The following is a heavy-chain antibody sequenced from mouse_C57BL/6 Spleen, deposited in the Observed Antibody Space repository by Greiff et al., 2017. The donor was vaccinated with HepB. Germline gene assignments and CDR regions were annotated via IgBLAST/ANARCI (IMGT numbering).Heavy chain of an antibody. CDR3: ARGDGSFDY. CDR1: GFTLSSYG. J-gene: IGHJ2*01. CDR2: ISSGGSYT. V-gene: IGHV5-6*01. Sequence: EVKLVESGGDLVKPGGSLKLSCAASGFTLSSYGMSWVRQTPDKRLEWVATISSGGSYTYYPDSVKGRFTISRDNAKNTLYLQMSSLKSEDTAMYYSARGDGSFDYWGQGTTLTVSS. D-gene: IGHD1-1*01.